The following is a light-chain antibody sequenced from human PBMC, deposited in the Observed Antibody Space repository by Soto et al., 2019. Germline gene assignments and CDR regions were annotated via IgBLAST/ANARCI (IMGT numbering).Light chain of an antibody. J-gene: IGKJ4*01. V-gene: IGKV3-11*01. CDR3: QQRRDWPLT. CDR2: DAS. CDR1: QNINNF. Sequence: EIVLTQSPATLSLSPGERATLSCRASQNINNFLAWFQQKPGQAPRLLIYDASNRATGIPARFIGSGSGTDFTLSISSLEPEDFAVDYCQQRRDWPLTFGGGTKVEIK.